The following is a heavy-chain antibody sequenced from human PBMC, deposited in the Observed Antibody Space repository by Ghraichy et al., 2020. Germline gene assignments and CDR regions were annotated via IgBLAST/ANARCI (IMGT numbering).Heavy chain of an antibody. V-gene: IGHV3-30*04. Sequence: GGSLRLSCAASGFTFSSYAMHWVRQAPGKGLEWVAVISYDGSNKYYADSVKGRFTISRDNSKNTLYLQMNSLRAEDTAVYYCARDRGELRYFDWLLYRYYGMDVWGQGTTVTVSS. D-gene: IGHD3-9*01. CDR3: ARDRGELRYFDWLLYRYYGMDV. CDR2: ISYDGSNK. CDR1: GFTFSSYA. J-gene: IGHJ6*02.